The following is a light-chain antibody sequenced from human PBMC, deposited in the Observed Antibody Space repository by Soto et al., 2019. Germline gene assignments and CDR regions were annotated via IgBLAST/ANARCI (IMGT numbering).Light chain of an antibody. J-gene: IGKJ3*01. CDR1: QSVSSN. CDR2: GAS. Sequence: EIVKTQSPATLSVSPGERATLSCRASQSVSSNLAWYQQKPGQAPRLLIYGASTRATGIPARFSGSGSGTEFTLTISSLQSEEFEVYYCQQYNNWPPFTFGPGTKVDIK. V-gene: IGKV3-15*01. CDR3: QQYNNWPPFT.